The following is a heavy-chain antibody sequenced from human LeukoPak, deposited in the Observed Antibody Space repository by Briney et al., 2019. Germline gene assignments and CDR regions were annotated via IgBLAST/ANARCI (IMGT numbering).Heavy chain of an antibody. CDR2: INPNSGGT. CDR1: GNTLTSYY. D-gene: IGHD3-22*01. J-gene: IGHJ4*02. Sequence: ASVKVSCKASGNTLTSYYIHWVRQAPGQGLEWMGWINPNSGGTNYAQKFQGWITMTRDTSISTAYMELSRLRSDDTAVYYCARDLRGSGYSSPGFDYWGQGTLVTVSS. CDR3: ARDLRGSGYSSPGFDY. V-gene: IGHV1-2*04.